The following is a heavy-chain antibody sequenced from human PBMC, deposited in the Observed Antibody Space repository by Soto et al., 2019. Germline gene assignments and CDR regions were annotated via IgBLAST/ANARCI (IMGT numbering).Heavy chain of an antibody. V-gene: IGHV4-4*07. CDR2: IYSSGNT. Sequence: SETLSLTCSVSGGTISCYYWPWIRQPAGKGLEWIGRIYSSGNTKYNPSLQSRVTMSLDTSNNQFSLRLTSVTAADTAVYYCARGQRFSDWFDPWGQGTLVTVSS. D-gene: IGHD3-3*01. CDR1: GGTISCYY. J-gene: IGHJ5*02. CDR3: ARGQRFSDWFDP.